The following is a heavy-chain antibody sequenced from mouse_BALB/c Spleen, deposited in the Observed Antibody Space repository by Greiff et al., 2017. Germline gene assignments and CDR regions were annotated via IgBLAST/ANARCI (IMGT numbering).Heavy chain of an antibody. CDR2: IWGGGST. J-gene: IGHJ3*01. D-gene: IGHD2-4*01. CDR3: ARENDYDRGFAY. CDR1: GFSLSRYS. Sequence: VQRVESGPGLVAPSQSLSITCTVSGFSLSRYSVHWVRQPPGKGLEWLGMIWGGGSTDYNSALKSRLSISKDNSKSQVFLKMNSLQTDDTAMYYCARENDYDRGFAYWGQGTLVTVSA. V-gene: IGHV2-6-4*01.